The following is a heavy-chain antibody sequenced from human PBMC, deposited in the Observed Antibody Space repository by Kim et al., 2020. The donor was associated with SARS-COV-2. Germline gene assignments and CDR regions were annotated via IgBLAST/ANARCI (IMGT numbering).Heavy chain of an antibody. CDR3: ARTTREMATITYFDY. D-gene: IGHD5-12*01. V-gene: IGHV1-69*01. Sequence: QKFQGRVTITADESTSTAYMELSSLRSEDTAVHYCARTTREMATITYFDYWGQGTLVTVSS. J-gene: IGHJ4*02.